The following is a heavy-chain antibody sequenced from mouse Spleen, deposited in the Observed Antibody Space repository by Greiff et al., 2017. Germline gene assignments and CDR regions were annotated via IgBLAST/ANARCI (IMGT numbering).Heavy chain of an antibody. Sequence: VQLQESGAELVRPGTSVKMSCKASGYTFTNYWIGWAKQRPGHGLEWIGDIYPGGGYTNYNEKFKGKATLTADKSSSTAYMQFSSLTSEDSAIYYCARGGITTVVPFAYWGEGTLVTVSA. CDR1: GYTFTNYW. CDR2: IYPGGGYT. CDR3: ARGGITTVVPFAY. V-gene: IGHV1-63*01. J-gene: IGHJ3*01. D-gene: IGHD1-1*01.